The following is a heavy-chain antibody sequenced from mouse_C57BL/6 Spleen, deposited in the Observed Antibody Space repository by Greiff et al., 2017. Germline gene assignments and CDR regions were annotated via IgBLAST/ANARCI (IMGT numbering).Heavy chain of an antibody. V-gene: IGHV3-6*01. CDR1: GYSITSGYY. CDR2: ISYDGSN. J-gene: IGHJ1*03. D-gene: IGHD1-1*01. Sequence: VQLQESGPGLVKPSQSLSLTCSVTGYSITSGYYWNWIRQFPGNKLEWMGYISYDGSNNYNPSLKNRISITRDTSKNQFFLKLNSVTTEDTATYYCARGTTVVEYFDVWGTGTTVTVSS. CDR3: ARGTTVVEYFDV.